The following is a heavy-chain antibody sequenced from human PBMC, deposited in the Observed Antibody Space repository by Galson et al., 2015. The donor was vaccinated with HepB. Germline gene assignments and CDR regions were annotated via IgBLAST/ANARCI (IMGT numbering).Heavy chain of an antibody. Sequence: SLRLSCAASGFTFSSYGMHWVRQAPGKGLEWVAVIWYDGSNKYYADSVKGRFTISRDNSKNTLYLQMNSLRAEDTAVYYCARDFEAAADSIYYYYMDVWGKGTTVTVSS. CDR3: ARDFEAAADSIYYYYMDV. V-gene: IGHV3-33*01. CDR2: IWYDGSNK. D-gene: IGHD6-13*01. J-gene: IGHJ6*03. CDR1: GFTFSSYG.